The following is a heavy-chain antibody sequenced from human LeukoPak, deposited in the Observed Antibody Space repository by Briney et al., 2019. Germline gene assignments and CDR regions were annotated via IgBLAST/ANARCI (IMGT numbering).Heavy chain of an antibody. J-gene: IGHJ4*02. V-gene: IGHV1-69*05. D-gene: IGHD2-2*01. Sequence: SVKVSCKASGGTFSSYAISWVRQAPGQGLEWMGRIIPIFGTANYAQKFQGRVTMTRDTSISTAYMELSRLRSDDTAVYYCATEYCSSTSCIRKTFDYWGQGTLVTVSS. CDR1: GGTFSSYA. CDR3: ATEYCSSTSCIRKTFDY. CDR2: IIPIFGTA.